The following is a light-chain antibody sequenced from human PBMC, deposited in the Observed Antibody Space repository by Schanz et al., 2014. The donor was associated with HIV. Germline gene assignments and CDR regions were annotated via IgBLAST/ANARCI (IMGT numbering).Light chain of an antibody. CDR1: QSVSR. CDR3: QQYGNSPLT. Sequence: EIVLTQSPGTLSLSPGERATLSCRASQSVSRLAWFQHKPDQAPRLLIYGASNRATGIPDRFSGGGSGTDFTLTISRLEPEDFAVYYCQQYGNSPLTFGGGTKVEIK. CDR2: GAS. J-gene: IGKJ4*01. V-gene: IGKV3-20*01.